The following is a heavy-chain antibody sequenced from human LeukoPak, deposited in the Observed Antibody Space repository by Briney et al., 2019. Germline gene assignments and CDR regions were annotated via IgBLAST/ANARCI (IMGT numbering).Heavy chain of an antibody. Sequence: SETLSLTCTVSGGSISSGGYYWSWLRQHPGKGLEWIGYIYYSGSTYYNPSLKSRVTISVDTSKNQFSLKLSSVTAADTAVYYCAREIRGYYYDSSSYSNAEYYFDYWGQGTLVTVSS. V-gene: IGHV4-31*03. CDR2: IYYSGST. D-gene: IGHD3-22*01. CDR3: AREIRGYYYDSSSYSNAEYYFDY. J-gene: IGHJ4*02. CDR1: GGSISSGGYY.